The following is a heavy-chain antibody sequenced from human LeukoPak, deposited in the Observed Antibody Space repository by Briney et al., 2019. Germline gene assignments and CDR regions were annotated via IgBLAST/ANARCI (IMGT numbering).Heavy chain of an antibody. CDR2: ISGSGGST. D-gene: IGHD7-27*01. V-gene: IGHV3-23*01. Sequence: GGSLRLSCAASGFTFSSYAMSWVRQAPGKGQEWVSAISGSGGSTYYADSVKGRFTISRDNSKNTLYLQMNSLRAEDTAVYYCAKEGANWDRRRIFDYWGQGTLVTVSS. CDR3: AKEGANWDRRRIFDY. J-gene: IGHJ4*02. CDR1: GFTFSSYA.